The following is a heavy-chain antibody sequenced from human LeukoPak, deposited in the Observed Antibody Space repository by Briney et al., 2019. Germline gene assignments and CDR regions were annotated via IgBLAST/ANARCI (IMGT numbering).Heavy chain of an antibody. J-gene: IGHJ6*03. V-gene: IGHV4-4*07. CDR1: GDSISSYY. CDR2: IYTSGST. D-gene: IGHD3-22*01. Sequence: PSETLSLTCTVSGDSISSYYWSWIRQPAGKGLEWIGRIYTSGSTNYNPSLKSRVTMSVDTSKNQFSLKLSSVTAADTAVYYCARDRSSGYYGYYMDVWGKGTTVTISS. CDR3: ARDRSSGYYGYYMDV.